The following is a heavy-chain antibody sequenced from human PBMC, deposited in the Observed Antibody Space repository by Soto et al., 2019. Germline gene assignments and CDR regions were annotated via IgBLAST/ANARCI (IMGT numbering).Heavy chain of an antibody. CDR1: GYTFTSYG. CDR2: ISAYNGNT. D-gene: IGHD2-8*01. J-gene: IGHJ6*02. CDR3: ATDNSDCTNGVCSSVGYYYHGMDV. V-gene: IGHV1-18*04. Sequence: QVQLVQSGAEVKKPGASVKVSCKASGYTFTSYGISWVRQAPGQGLEWMGWISAYNGNTNYAQKLQGRVTMTTDTSTSSAYMELRSLRSDDTAVYYSATDNSDCTNGVCSSVGYYYHGMDVWGQGTTVTVSS.